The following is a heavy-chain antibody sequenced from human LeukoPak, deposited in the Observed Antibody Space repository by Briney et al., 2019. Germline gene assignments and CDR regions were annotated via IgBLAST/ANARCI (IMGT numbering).Heavy chain of an antibody. CDR3: ARDLATITSY. Sequence: GGSLRLSCAASGFTFSSYSMNWVRQAPGKGLEWVSSISSSSSYIYYADSVEGRFTISRDNAKNSLYLQMNSLRAEDTAVYYCARDLATITSYWGQGTLVTVSS. CDR1: GFTFSSYS. V-gene: IGHV3-21*01. D-gene: IGHD5-12*01. CDR2: ISSSSSYI. J-gene: IGHJ4*02.